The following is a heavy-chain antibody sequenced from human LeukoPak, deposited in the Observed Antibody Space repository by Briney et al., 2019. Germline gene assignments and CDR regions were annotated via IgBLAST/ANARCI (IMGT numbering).Heavy chain of an antibody. CDR2: IYSGGST. Sequence: PGGSLRLSFAASGFTVSSNYMSWVRQAPGKGLEGVSVIYSGGSTDYADSVNGRFTISRDNSKNTLYLQMNSLRAEDTAVYYCARGRGYSDYDLSYPFDYWGQGTLVTVSS. V-gene: IGHV3-66*01. CDR3: ARGRGYSDYDLSYPFDY. D-gene: IGHD5-12*01. CDR1: GFTVSSNY. J-gene: IGHJ4*02.